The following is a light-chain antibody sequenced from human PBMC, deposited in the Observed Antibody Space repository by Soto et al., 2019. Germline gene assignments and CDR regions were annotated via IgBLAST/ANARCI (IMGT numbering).Light chain of an antibody. J-gene: IGKJ1*01. Sequence: DIQMTQSPSTLSASVGDRVTITCRASQSISTWLAWYQQKPGKAPKLLIYKASSLESGVPSRFSGSGSGTEFTLTISSLQPDDFATYYCHQYNSYFRTFGQGTKVEIK. CDR2: KAS. V-gene: IGKV1-5*03. CDR1: QSISTW. CDR3: HQYNSYFRT.